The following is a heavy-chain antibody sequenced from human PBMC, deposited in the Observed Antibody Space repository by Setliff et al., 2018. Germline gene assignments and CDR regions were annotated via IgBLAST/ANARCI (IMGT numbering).Heavy chain of an antibody. Sequence: SETLSLTCTVSGGSISSSSYYWGWIRQPPGKGLEWIGSIYYSGSTYYNPSLKSRVTISVDTSKNQFSLKLSSVTAADTAVYYCARSLPFASVAGTGCDYWGQGTLVTVSS. J-gene: IGHJ4*02. D-gene: IGHD6-19*01. CDR1: GGSISSSSYY. V-gene: IGHV4-39*01. CDR2: IYYSGST. CDR3: ARSLPFASVAGTGCDY.